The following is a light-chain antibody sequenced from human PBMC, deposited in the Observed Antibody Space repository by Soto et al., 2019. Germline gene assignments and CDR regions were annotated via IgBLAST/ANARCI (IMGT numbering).Light chain of an antibody. J-gene: IGKJ2*01. V-gene: IGKV3-15*01. CDR2: GAS. CDR3: QVYHTLLIT. Sequence: VMTQSPATLSVAPGERVTFPCRASQGVSRKLAWYQHKPGQAPRLLISGASTGATGIPARFSGSGSGTEFTLTISSLQSEDCALYCSQVYHTLLITFGGGTRLDI. CDR1: QGVSRK.